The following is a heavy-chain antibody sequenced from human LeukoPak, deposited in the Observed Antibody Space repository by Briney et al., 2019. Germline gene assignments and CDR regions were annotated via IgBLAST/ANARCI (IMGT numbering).Heavy chain of an antibody. Sequence: ASVKVSCKASGYSSINNGINWVRQAPGQGLEWMGWISPYNGNTNFAQKLQGRVTLTTDTSTSTAYLELRSLRSDDTAVYYCARGGTRNDYWGQGTLVTVSS. V-gene: IGHV1-18*01. D-gene: IGHD3-16*01. J-gene: IGHJ4*02. CDR1: GYSSINNG. CDR2: ISPYNGNT. CDR3: ARGGTRNDY.